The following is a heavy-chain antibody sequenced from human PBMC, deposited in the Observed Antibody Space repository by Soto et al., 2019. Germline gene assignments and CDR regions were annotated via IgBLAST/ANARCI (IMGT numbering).Heavy chain of an antibody. D-gene: IGHD2-21*02. CDR3: ERDLRVPLVATAMTYYMDV. V-gene: IGHV3-48*02. CDR2: ILSSSGVI. Sequence: EVQLVESGGGLVQPGGTLSLSCAASGFTFGSYSMNWVRQAPGKGLEWVSFILSSSGVIYYADSVKGRFTISRDKDKNSLYLHMNSPRDEDTAVYVCERDLRVPLVATAMTYYMDVWGKGTTVTVSS. CDR1: GFTFGSYS. J-gene: IGHJ6*03.